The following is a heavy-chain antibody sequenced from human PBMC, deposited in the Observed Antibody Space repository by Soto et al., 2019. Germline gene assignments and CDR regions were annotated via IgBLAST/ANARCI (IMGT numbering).Heavy chain of an antibody. J-gene: IGHJ5*02. V-gene: IGHV4-61*08. CDR2: IYKSGST. CDR3: AINRAPGGS. Sequence: KPSETLSLTCSVSGGSVSSDDRYWSWIRQPPGKGLEWIGCIYKSGSTSYNPSLKSRVIISTDTSKNQFSLKLSSVTTADTAVYYCAINRAPGGSWGQGTLVTVYS. D-gene: IGHD1-26*01. CDR1: GGSVSSDDRY.